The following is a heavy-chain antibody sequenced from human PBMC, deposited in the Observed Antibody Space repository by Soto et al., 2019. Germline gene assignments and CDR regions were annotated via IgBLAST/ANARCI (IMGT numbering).Heavy chain of an antibody. D-gene: IGHD3-9*01. Sequence: QVQLQESGPGLVKPSETLSLTCTVSGGSISSYYWSWIRQPPGKGLEWIGYIYYSGSTNYNPSLKSRVTISVDTSKNQFSLKLSSVTAADTAVYYCARGSRPPRYYDTQLFDPWGQGTLVTVSS. CDR1: GGSISSYY. J-gene: IGHJ5*02. CDR3: ARGSRPPRYYDTQLFDP. CDR2: IYYSGST. V-gene: IGHV4-59*01.